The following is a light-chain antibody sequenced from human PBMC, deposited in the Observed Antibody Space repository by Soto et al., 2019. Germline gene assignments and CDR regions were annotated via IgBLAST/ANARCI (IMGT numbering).Light chain of an antibody. J-gene: IGKJ1*01. CDR1: QNISKF. Sequence: DIQMTQSPSFLSASVGDRVTVTCRPSQNISKFLNWCQEKPGKPPKILIYVTSNLENGVPSRFKGSGSGTDFALTINGLQPEDFATYYCQQTYRRPGTFGRGTRV. V-gene: IGKV1-39*01. CDR2: VTS. CDR3: QQTYRRPGT.